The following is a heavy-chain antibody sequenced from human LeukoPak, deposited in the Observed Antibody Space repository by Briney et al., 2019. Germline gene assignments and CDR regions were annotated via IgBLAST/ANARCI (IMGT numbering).Heavy chain of an antibody. CDR2: MNPNSGNT. D-gene: IGHD1-26*01. CDR3: ARVSYRPYYFDY. CDR1: GYTFTSYD. J-gene: IGHJ4*02. Sequence: ASVKVSCKASGYTFTSYDINWVRQATGQGLEWMGWMNPNSGNTGYAQKLQGRVTMTTDTSTSTAYMELRSLRSDDTAVYYCARVSYRPYYFDYWGQGTLVTVSS. V-gene: IGHV1-8*01.